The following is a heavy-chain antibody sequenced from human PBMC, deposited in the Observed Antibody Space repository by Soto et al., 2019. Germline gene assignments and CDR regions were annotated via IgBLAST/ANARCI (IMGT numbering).Heavy chain of an antibody. CDR3: TRNTPRDNWFDP. J-gene: IGHJ5*02. CDR2: IRSKAYGGTT. Sequence: GGSLRLSCTASGFTFGDYAMSWVRQAPGKGLEWVGFIRSKAYGGTTEYAASVKGRFTISRDDSKSIAYLQMNSLKTEDTAVYYCTRNTPRDNWFDPWGQGTLVTVSS. CDR1: GFTFGDYA. V-gene: IGHV3-49*04.